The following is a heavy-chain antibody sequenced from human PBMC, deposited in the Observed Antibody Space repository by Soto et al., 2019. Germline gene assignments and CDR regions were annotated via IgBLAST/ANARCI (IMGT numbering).Heavy chain of an antibody. V-gene: IGHV4-30-2*01. D-gene: IGHD6-19*01. Sequence: SETLSLTCNMSGDSYSISTYSWSWIRQPPGKALQWIGFIYQSGVTSYNPSLPSRVSISLDRSNNQCSLKLKSVTAADTAVYFCAGMPYTSGLRFDPWGPGTRVNVSS. J-gene: IGHJ5*02. CDR2: IYQSGVT. CDR1: GDSYSISTYS. CDR3: AGMPYTSGLRFDP.